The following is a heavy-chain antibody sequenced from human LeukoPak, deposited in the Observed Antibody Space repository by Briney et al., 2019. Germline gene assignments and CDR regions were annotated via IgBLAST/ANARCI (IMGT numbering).Heavy chain of an antibody. CDR2: IRSSSNEI. J-gene: IGHJ3*01. CDR1: GFTFTRYR. V-gene: IGHV3-21*01. D-gene: IGHD1-26*01. Sequence: GGSLRLSCTASGFTFTRYRMNWVRQAPGKGLEWLSSIRSSSNEIYYADSVKGRFTISRDNAKNSVYLQISSLRAEDTAVYYCTRDLDLYSDAFDVWGQGTRVIVSS. CDR3: TRDLDLYSDAFDV.